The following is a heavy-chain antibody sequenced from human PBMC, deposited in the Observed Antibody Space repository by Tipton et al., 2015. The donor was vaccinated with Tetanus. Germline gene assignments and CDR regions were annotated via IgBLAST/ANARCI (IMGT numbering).Heavy chain of an antibody. CDR2: ISGSGGST. CDR1: GFTFSSYA. Sequence: SLRLSCAASGFTFSSYAMSWVRQAPGKGLEWVSAISGSGGSTYYADSVKGRFTISRDNSKNTLYLQMNSLRAEDTAVYYCAHNLRGGFGVMDVWGQGTTVTVSS. CDR3: AHNLRGGFGVMDV. J-gene: IGHJ6*02. D-gene: IGHD3-10*01. V-gene: IGHV3-23*01.